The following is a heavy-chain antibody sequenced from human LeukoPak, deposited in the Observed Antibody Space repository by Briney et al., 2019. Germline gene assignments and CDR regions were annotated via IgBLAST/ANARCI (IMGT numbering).Heavy chain of an antibody. CDR2: IYHSGST. J-gene: IGHJ4*02. V-gene: IGHV4-59*01. Sequence: TSETLSLTCTLSGGSISTYYWSWIRQPLGKGLEWIGYIYHSGSTNYNPSLKSRVTISVDTSKNQFSLKLSSVTAADTAVYYCARGGGYASPIGYWGQGALVTVSS. CDR3: ARGGGYASPIGY. CDR1: GGSISTYY. D-gene: IGHD5-12*01.